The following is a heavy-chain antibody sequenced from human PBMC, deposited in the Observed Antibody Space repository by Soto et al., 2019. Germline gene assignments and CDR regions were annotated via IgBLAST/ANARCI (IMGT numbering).Heavy chain of an antibody. V-gene: IGHV3-30*18. CDR3: AKVYPTARTTAGLDY. Sequence: PGGSLRLSCAASGFTFGSYGMHWVRQAPGKGLEWVAAISYDGSNKYYADSVKGRFTISRDNSKNTLYLQMNSLRAEDTAVYYCAKVYPTARTTAGLDYWGQGTLVTVSS. D-gene: IGHD1-1*01. J-gene: IGHJ4*02. CDR2: ISYDGSNK. CDR1: GFTFGSYG.